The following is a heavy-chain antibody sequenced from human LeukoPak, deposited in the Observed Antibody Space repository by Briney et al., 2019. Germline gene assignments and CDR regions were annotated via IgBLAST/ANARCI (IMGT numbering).Heavy chain of an antibody. Sequence: PGRSLRLSCAASGFTFSNYGMHWVRQAPGKGLEWVALISYDGSNKYFADSVKGRFTISRDNSKNTLYLQMHSLGAEDTAVYYCAKDNVAAAGRYFDYLGQGTLVTVSS. J-gene: IGHJ4*02. V-gene: IGHV3-30*18. D-gene: IGHD6-13*01. CDR3: AKDNVAAAGRYFDY. CDR2: ISYDGSNK. CDR1: GFTFSNYG.